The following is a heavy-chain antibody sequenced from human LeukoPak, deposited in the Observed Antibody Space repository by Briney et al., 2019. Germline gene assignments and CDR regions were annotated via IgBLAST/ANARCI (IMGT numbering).Heavy chain of an antibody. J-gene: IGHJ4*02. CDR2: MWYDGTNE. CDR1: GFPFSSLG. Sequence: PGGSLRLSCAASGFPFSSLGMHWVRQAPGRGLEWVAGMWYDGTNEWYADSVRGRFTISRDNFKNTLYLQMDSLSAEDTAVYYCARGYDFWSGYSYYFDYWGQGTLVTVSS. D-gene: IGHD3-3*01. V-gene: IGHV3-33*01. CDR3: ARGYDFWSGYSYYFDY.